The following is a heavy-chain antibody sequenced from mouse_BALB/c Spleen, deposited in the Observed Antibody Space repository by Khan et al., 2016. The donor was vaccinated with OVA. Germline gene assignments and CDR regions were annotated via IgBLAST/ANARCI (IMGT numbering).Heavy chain of an antibody. CDR3: ARHNFGPVAY. J-gene: IGHJ3*01. Sequence: EVELVESGGGLVKPGGSLKLSCAASGFTFSSYAVSWVRQTPEKRLEWVATINRDGAYTYYPDRLKGRFTISRDNAINTLYLQMSSLRSEDTAMYYCARHNFGPVAYWGQGTLVTVSA. V-gene: IGHV5-9-3*01. CDR1: GFTFSSYA. CDR2: INRDGAYT. D-gene: IGHD1-3*01.